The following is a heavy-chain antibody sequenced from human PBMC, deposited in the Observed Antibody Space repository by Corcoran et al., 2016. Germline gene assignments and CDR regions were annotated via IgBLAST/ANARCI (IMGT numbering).Heavy chain of an antibody. CDR3: ARVLTGYSAPGPLDY. D-gene: IGHD3-9*01. CDR2: MFYSGRT. V-gene: IGHV4-39*07. CDR1: GGSISSSNNY. Sequence: QLQLQESGPGLVKPSETVSLTCTVSGGSISSSNNYWGWIRQPPGKGLEWLGTMFYSGRTFYNPSLTSRVTISLDTSKNQFSLTLSSVTAADTAVYYCARVLTGYSAPGPLDYWGQGTLVTVSS. J-gene: IGHJ4*02.